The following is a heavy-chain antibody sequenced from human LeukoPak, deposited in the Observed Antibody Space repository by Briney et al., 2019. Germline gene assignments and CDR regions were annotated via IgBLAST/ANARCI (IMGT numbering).Heavy chain of an antibody. CDR1: GFTFSDYY. V-gene: IGHV3-11*06. CDR3: ARDYDFWSGYSDY. J-gene: IGHJ4*02. D-gene: IGHD3-3*01. CDR2: ISSSSRYT. Sequence: GRSLRLSCAASGFTFSDYYMSWIRQAPGKGLEWVSYISSSSRYTNYADSVKGRFTISRDNAKNSLYLQMNSLRAEDTAVYYCARDYDFWSGYSDYWGQGTLVTVSS.